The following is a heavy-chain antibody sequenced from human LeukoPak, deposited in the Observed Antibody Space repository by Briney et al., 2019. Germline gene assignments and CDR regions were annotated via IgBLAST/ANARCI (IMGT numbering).Heavy chain of an antibody. CDR1: GFTFKNAW. V-gene: IGHV3-21*01. Sequence: GGSLRLSCEASGFTFKNAWMIWVRQAPGKGPEWVSSISSSSSYIYYADSVKGRFTISRDNAKNSLYLQMNSLRAEDTAVYYCAGNCGGDCNLGYWGQGTLVTVSS. J-gene: IGHJ4*02. CDR3: AGNCGGDCNLGY. D-gene: IGHD2-21*02. CDR2: ISSSSSYI.